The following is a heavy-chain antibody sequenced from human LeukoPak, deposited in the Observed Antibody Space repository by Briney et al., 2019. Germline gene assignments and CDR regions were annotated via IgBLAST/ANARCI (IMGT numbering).Heavy chain of an antibody. D-gene: IGHD2-2*01. J-gene: IGHJ5*02. Sequence: GGSLRLSCAASGFTFSSYAMSWVRHAPGEGLEWVSAISDSGGTTYYADSVKGRFTISRDNSKNTLYLQMNSLGGEDTAVYYCAKLTRGYCSSTACPNWFDPWGQGTLVTVSS. CDR2: ISDSGGTT. CDR1: GFTFSSYA. V-gene: IGHV3-23*01. CDR3: AKLTRGYCSSTACPNWFDP.